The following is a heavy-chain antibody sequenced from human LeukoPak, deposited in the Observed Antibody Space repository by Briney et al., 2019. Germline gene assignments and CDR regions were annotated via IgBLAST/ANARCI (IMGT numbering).Heavy chain of an antibody. Sequence: SETLSLTCTVSGGSISSYYRSWIRQPPGKGLEWIGYIYYSGSTNYNPSLKSRVTISVDTSKNQFSLKLSSVTAADTAVYYCATSQQLVREGAFDIWGQGTMVTVSS. J-gene: IGHJ3*02. V-gene: IGHV4-59*08. CDR1: GGSISSYY. D-gene: IGHD6-13*01. CDR2: IYYSGST. CDR3: ATSQQLVREGAFDI.